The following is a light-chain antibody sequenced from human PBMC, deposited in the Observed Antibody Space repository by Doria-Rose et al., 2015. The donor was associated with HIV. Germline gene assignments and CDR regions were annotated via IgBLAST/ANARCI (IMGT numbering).Light chain of an antibody. CDR2: NAS. J-gene: IGKJ5*01. CDR1: QRVKSRY. V-gene: IGKV3-20*01. Sequence: TQSPGTLSLSPGERATLSCSASQRVKSRYLAWYQQKPGHAPRLLIYNASTRATGIPDRFSGSGSGTDFTLTISRLEPEDVAVYYCQQYGTSRGTFGQGTRLEIK. CDR3: QQYGTSRGT.